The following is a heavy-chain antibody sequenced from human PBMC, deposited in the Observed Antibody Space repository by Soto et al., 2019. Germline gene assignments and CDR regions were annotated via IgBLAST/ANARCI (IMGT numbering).Heavy chain of an antibody. Sequence: GGSLRLSCAASGFTVSSNYMSWVRRAPGKGLEWVSVIYSGGSTYYADSVKGRFTISRHNPKNTLYLQMNSLRAEDTAVYYCARILTGYLMDVWGQGTTVTVSS. CDR2: IYSGGST. CDR1: GFTVSSNY. J-gene: IGHJ6*02. CDR3: ARILTGYLMDV. D-gene: IGHD3-9*01. V-gene: IGHV3-53*04.